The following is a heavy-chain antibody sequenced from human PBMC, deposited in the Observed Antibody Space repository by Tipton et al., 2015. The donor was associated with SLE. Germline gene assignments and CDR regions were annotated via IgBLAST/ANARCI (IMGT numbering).Heavy chain of an antibody. CDR1: GGSISSGAYL. V-gene: IGHV4-31*03. CDR3: ARFCSYYGSGRRYFDY. CDR2: IYYSGRT. Sequence: TLSLTCTVSGGSISSGAYLWSWIRQHPGKGLEWIGYIYYSGRTYYNPSLKSRISISVDTSKNQFSLNLSSVTAADTAVYYCARFCSYYGSGRRYFDYWGQGTLVTVSS. D-gene: IGHD3-10*01. J-gene: IGHJ4*02.